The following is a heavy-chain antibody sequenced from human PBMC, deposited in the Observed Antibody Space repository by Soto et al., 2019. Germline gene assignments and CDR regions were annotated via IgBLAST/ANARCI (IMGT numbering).Heavy chain of an antibody. CDR2: IYYSGST. D-gene: IGHD3-22*01. Sequence: SETLSLTCTVSGGSISSSSYYWGWVRQPPGKGLEWIGSIYYSGSTYYNPSLKSRVTISVDTSKNQFSLKLSSVTAADTAVYYCARDSSGYYSIPPDYWGQGTLVTVSS. CDR1: GGSISSSSYY. J-gene: IGHJ4*02. CDR3: ARDSSGYYSIPPDY. V-gene: IGHV4-39*02.